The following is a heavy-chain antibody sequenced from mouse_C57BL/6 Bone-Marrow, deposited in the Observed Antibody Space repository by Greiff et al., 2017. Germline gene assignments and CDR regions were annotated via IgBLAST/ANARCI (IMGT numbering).Heavy chain of an antibody. Sequence: VQRVESGAELARPGASVKLSCKASGYTFTSYGISWVKQRTGQGLEWIGEIYPRSGNTYYNEKFKGKATLTADKSSSTAYMELRSLTSEDSAVYFCARRDYYGSSQAYWGQGTLVTVSA. CDR1: GYTFTSYG. CDR3: ARRDYYGSSQAY. D-gene: IGHD1-1*01. V-gene: IGHV1-81*01. CDR2: IYPRSGNT. J-gene: IGHJ3*01.